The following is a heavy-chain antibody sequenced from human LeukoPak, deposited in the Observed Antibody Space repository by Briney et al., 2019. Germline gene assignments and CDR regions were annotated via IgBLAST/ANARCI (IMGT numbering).Heavy chain of an antibody. CDR3: ARHMRFYYYGMDV. J-gene: IGHJ6*02. CDR2: IYPGDSDT. V-gene: IGHV5-51*01. D-gene: IGHD3-3*01. Sequence: GESLKISCKGSGYRFTSYWIGWVRQLPGKGLEWMGIIYPGDSDTRYSPSFQGQVTISADKSISTAYLQWSSLKASDTAMYYCARHMRFYYYGMDVWGQGTTVTVSS. CDR1: GYRFTSYW.